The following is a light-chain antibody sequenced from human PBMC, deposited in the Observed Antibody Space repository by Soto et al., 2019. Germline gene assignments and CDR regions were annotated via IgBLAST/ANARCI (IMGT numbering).Light chain of an antibody. J-gene: IGLJ1*01. V-gene: IGLV2-23*02. CDR3: CSYAGSSTLYV. Sequence: QSVLAQPASGSGSPGQSITISCTGTSSDVGSYSLVSWYQQHPGKAPKLMIYEVSKRPSGVSNRFSGSKSGNTASLTISGLQAEDEGDYYCCSYAGSSTLYVFGSGTKVTVL. CDR1: SSDVGSYSL. CDR2: EVS.